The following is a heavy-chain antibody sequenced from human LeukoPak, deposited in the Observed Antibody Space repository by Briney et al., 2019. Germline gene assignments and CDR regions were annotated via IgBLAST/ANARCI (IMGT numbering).Heavy chain of an antibody. Sequence: PSETPSLTCAVYGGSFSGYYWSWIRQPPGKGLEWIGEINHSGSTNYNPSLKSRVTISVDTSKNQFSLKLSSVTAADTAVYYCARIPGYSSSWYDYWGQGTLVTVSS. V-gene: IGHV4-34*01. J-gene: IGHJ4*02. CDR3: ARIPGYSSSWYDY. CDR2: INHSGST. D-gene: IGHD6-13*01. CDR1: GGSFSGYY.